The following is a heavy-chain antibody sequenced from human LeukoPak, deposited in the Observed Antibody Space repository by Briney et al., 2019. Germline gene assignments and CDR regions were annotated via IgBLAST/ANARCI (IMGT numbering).Heavy chain of an antibody. CDR3: ARGTYYYEF. J-gene: IGHJ4*02. CDR1: KFTFSSYW. V-gene: IGHV3-7*04. Sequence: GGSLRLSCAASKFTFSSYWMSWVRQAPGKGLEWVAYMNRPGNEKNYLDSVKGRFTISRDNAKNSLYLQMNSLRAEDTAVYYCARGTYYYEFWGQGTLVTVSS. D-gene: IGHD3-16*01. CDR2: MNRPGNEK.